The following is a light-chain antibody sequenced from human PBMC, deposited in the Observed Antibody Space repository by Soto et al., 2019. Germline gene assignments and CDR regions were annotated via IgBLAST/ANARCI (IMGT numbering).Light chain of an antibody. V-gene: IGLV2-8*01. CDR2: EFT. J-gene: IGLJ1*01. CDR3: SAYAGSNTFV. Sequence: QSARAQTPSASGAPGQSVTSSGTGTSIDVGDNYVSWYQQHLGKAPKLITYEFTLRPSGVPDRFSGSKYGKTASLTVSGLQADDEADYYCSAYAGSNTFVLGTGTKLTVL. CDR1: SIDVGDNY.